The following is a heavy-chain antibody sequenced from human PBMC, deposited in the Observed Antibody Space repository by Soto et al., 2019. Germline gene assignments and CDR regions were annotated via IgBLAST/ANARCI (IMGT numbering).Heavy chain of an antibody. CDR2: IIPILGIA. D-gene: IGHD2-2*01. CDR1: GGTFSSYT. J-gene: IGHJ6*03. V-gene: IGHV1-69*02. Sequence: SVKVSCKASGGTFSSYTISWVRQAPGQGLEWMGRIIPILGIANYAQKFQGRVTITADKSTSTAYMELSSLRSEDTAVYYCARGLRDCSSTSCYGHYYYMDVWGKGTTVTVSS. CDR3: ARGLRDCSSTSCYGHYYYMDV.